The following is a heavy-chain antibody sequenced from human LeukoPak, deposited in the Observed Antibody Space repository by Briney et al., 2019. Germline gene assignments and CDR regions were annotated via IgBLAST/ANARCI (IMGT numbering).Heavy chain of an antibody. D-gene: IGHD6-13*01. CDR1: GASFSSSTYY. J-gene: IGHJ4*02. V-gene: IGHV4-39*01. CDR3: ARHAGGISATGTRPFDY. Sequence: SETLSLTCTVSGASFSSSTYYWGWIRQPPGKGLEWIWSIYYSGSPYYNPSLKSRVTMSVDTSKNQFPLKLSSVTAADTAVYYCARHAGGISATGTRPFDYWGQGTLVTVSS. CDR2: IYYSGSP.